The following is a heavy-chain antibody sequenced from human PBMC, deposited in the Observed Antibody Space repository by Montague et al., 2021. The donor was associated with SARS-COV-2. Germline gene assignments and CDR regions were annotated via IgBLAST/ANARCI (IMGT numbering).Heavy chain of an antibody. CDR3: ARHRHILVVIAIPGWFDP. CDR1: GGSISSSSYY. D-gene: IGHD2-21*01. V-gene: IGHV4-39*01. Sequence: SETLSLTCTVSGGSISSSSYYWGWIRQPPGKGLEWIGSISYSGSTYYNPSLKSRVTISVDTSKNQFSLKLSSVTAADTAVYYCARHRHILVVIAIPGWFDPWGQGTLVTVSS. CDR2: ISYSGST. J-gene: IGHJ5*02.